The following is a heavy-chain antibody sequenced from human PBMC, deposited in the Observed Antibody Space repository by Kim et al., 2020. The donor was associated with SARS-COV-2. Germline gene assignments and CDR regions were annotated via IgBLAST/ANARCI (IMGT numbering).Heavy chain of an antibody. J-gene: IGHJ4*02. D-gene: IGHD6-19*01. CDR1: GGSFSGYY. Sequence: SETLSLTCAVYGGSFSGYYWSWIRQPPGKGLEWIGEINHSGSTNYNPSLKSRVTISVDTSKNQFSLKLSSVTAADTAVYFCATTYSSGWYPLSFNFDYWGQGTLVTVSS. CDR2: INHSGST. CDR3: ATTYSSGWYPLSFNFDY. V-gene: IGHV4-34*01.